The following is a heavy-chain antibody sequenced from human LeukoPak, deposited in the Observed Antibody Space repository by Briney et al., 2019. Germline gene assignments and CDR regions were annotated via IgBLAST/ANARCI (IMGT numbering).Heavy chain of an antibody. V-gene: IGHV4-4*07. CDR3: AISYGSGSYFDY. Sequence: SETLSLTCTVSGGSISSYYWSWIRQPAGKGLEWIGRIYTSGSTNYNSSLKSRVTMSVDTSKNQFSLKLSSVTAADTAVYYCAISYGSGSYFDYWGQGTLVTVSS. CDR1: GGSISSYY. J-gene: IGHJ4*02. CDR2: IYTSGST. D-gene: IGHD3-10*01.